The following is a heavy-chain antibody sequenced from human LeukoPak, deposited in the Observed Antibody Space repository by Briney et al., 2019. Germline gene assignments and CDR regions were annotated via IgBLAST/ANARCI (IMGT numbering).Heavy chain of an antibody. D-gene: IGHD4-17*01. CDR3: ARDRLHYGEYEKTFDY. J-gene: IGHJ4*02. Sequence: GGSLRLSCAASGFTFSSYWMHWVRQAPGKGLVWVSRINSDGSSTSYADSVKGRFTISRDNAKNTLYLQMNSLRAEDTAVYYCARDRLHYGEYEKTFDYWGQGTLVTVSS. V-gene: IGHV3-74*01. CDR1: GFTFSSYW. CDR2: INSDGSST.